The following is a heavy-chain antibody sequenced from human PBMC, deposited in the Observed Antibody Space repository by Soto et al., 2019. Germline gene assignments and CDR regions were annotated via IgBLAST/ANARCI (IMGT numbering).Heavy chain of an antibody. CDR1: VGSISSYY. CDR3: ASMIGDPVLSFDS. D-gene: IGHD3-10*02. CDR2: IFYSGST. V-gene: IGHV4-59*01. Sequence: QVQLQESGPGLVKPSETLSLTCTVSVGSISSYYWSWIRQPPGQGLEWIGFIFYSGSTSYNPSLKSRVTISIDTSEYQFSLNLNSVTAADTAVYYCASMIGDPVLSFDSWGQGTLVAVSS. J-gene: IGHJ5*01.